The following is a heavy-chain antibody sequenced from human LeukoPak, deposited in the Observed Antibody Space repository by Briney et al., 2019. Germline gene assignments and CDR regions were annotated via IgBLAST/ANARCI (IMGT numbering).Heavy chain of an antibody. CDR2: INHSGST. V-gene: IGHV4-39*01. J-gene: IGHJ3*02. D-gene: IGHD1-7*01. CDR1: GGSISSGDYY. Sequence: SETLSLTCTVSGGSISSGDYYWSWIRQPPGKGLEWIGEINHSGSTNYNPSLKSRVTISVDTSKNQFSLKLSSVTAADTAVYYCARQSQYNWNYRLNAFDIWGQGTMVTVSS. CDR3: ARQSQYNWNYRLNAFDI.